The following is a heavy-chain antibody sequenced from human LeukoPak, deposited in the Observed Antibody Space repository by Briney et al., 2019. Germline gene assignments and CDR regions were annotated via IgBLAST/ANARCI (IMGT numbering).Heavy chain of an antibody. D-gene: IGHD1-26*01. CDR3: ARGGGSSNWFDP. J-gene: IGHJ5*02. CDR1: GGSIRSHY. Sequence: SETLPLTCTVSGGSIRSHYWSWIRQTPGKGLEGIGYISYSGSTNYNPSLRGRVTISADTSRNQFSLKLSSVTAADTAVYYCARGGGSSNWFDPWGQGTQVTVSS. CDR2: ISYSGST. V-gene: IGHV4-59*11.